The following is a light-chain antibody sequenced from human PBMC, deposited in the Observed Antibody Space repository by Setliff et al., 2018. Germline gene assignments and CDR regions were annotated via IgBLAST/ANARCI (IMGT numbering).Light chain of an antibody. CDR1: SSNIGGNY. Sequence: QSVLTQPPSVSAAPGQRVTISCSGSSSNIGGNYVSWYQQLPGTAPKLLIYDNNERPSGIPDRFSGSKSDTSATLGITGLQTGDEADYYCLAWDSSLGATLIGGGTKVTVL. CDR3: LAWDSSLGATL. CDR2: DNN. J-gene: IGLJ2*01. V-gene: IGLV1-51*01.